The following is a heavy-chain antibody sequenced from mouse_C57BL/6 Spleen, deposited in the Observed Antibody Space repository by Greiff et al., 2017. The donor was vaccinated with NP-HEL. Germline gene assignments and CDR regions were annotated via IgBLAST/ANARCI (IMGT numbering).Heavy chain of an antibody. J-gene: IGHJ4*01. CDR2: ISSGGSYT. CDR3: ARNFGTHYYAMDY. D-gene: IGHD1-1*01. V-gene: IGHV5-6*01. Sequence: EVQGVESGGDLVNPGGSLKLSCAASGFTFSSYGMSWVRQTPDKRLEWVATISSGGSYTYYPDSVKGRFTISRDNAKNTLYLQMSSLKSEDTAMYYCARNFGTHYYAMDYWGQGTSVTVSS. CDR1: GFTFSSYG.